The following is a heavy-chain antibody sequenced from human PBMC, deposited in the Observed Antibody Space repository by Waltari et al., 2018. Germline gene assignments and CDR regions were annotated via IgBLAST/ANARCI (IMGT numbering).Heavy chain of an antibody. CDR3: ARGNGDFDYPLDDAFDI. V-gene: IGHV4-34*01. J-gene: IGHJ3*02. Sequence: QVQLQQWGAGLLKPSETLSLTCAVYGGSFSGYYWSWIRQPPGKGLEWIGEINHSGSTNYNPSLKRRVTISVDTSKNQFSLKLSSVTAADTAVYYCARGNGDFDYPLDDAFDIWGQGTMVTVSS. D-gene: IGHD3-9*01. CDR2: INHSGST. CDR1: GGSFSGYY.